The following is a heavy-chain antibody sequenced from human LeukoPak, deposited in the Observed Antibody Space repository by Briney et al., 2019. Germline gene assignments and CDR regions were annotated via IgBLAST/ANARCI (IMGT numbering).Heavy chain of an antibody. Sequence: GGSLRLSCAASGFTFSSYSMNWVRQAPGKGLEWVSYISSSSSTIYYADSVKGRFTISRDNAKNSLYLQMNSLRAGDTAVYYCARDSDSSGYETDYWGQGTLVTVSS. D-gene: IGHD3-22*01. J-gene: IGHJ4*02. CDR3: ARDSDSSGYETDY. V-gene: IGHV3-48*04. CDR1: GFTFSSYS. CDR2: ISSSSSTI.